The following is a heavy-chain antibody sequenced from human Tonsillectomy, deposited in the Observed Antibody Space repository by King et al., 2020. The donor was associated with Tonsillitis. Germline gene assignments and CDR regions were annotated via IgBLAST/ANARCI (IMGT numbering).Heavy chain of an antibody. CDR1: GFTFSNYA. Sequence: EVQLVESGGGLVQPGGSLRLSCVASGFTFSNYAMSWVRQAPGKGLEWVSTLSASGGTTYYADSVKGRFTISRDNSKNTLYLQMNILRAEDTAVYYCAKDALAPPMITFGGAIVIPDYWGQGTLVTVSS. D-gene: IGHD3-16*02. J-gene: IGHJ4*02. CDR2: LSASGGTT. CDR3: AKDALAPPMITFGGAIVIPDY. V-gene: IGHV3-23*04.